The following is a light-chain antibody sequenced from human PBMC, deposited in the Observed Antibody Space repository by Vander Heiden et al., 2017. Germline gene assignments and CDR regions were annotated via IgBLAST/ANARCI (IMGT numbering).Light chain of an antibody. CDR3: QVWDRSSDYVV. V-gene: IGLV3-21*02. Sequence: SYVLTQPPSVSLAPGQTAKIPCGGNNSGSERVRWYQQRVGQAPVMGVYEDSDRASGIPERFSVSNSGTTATLSISMVEAGDEAADYCQVWDRSSDYVVVGVVTKLSAL. J-gene: IGLJ2*01. CDR2: EDS. CDR1: NSGSER.